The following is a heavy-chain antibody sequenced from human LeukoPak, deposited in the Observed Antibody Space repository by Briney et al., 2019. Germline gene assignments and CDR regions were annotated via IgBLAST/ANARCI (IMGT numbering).Heavy chain of an antibody. CDR1: GDSISDYY. V-gene: IGHV4-59*08. D-gene: IGHD6-6*01. CDR3: ARRWGYSSSPHFDY. Sequence: PSETLSLTCTVSGDSISDYYWSWIRQPPGKGLEWIGYIHYSGSTTYNPSLKSRVTISVDTSKNQFSLKLSSVTAADTAVYYCARRWGYSSSPHFDYWGQGTLVTVSS. CDR2: IHYSGST. J-gene: IGHJ4*02.